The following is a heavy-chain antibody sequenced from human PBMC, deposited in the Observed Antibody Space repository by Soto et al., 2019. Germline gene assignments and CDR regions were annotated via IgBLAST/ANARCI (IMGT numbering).Heavy chain of an antibody. D-gene: IGHD7-27*01. Sequence: QVQLQQWGAGLLKPSETLSLTCAVYGGSFSGYYWNWIRQPPGKGLEWIGEINHSGGANYNPSLKCRVTISVDTSKNQFSLKLSSVTAADTAVYYCARGWGRIFDYWGQGTLVTVSS. CDR2: INHSGGA. J-gene: IGHJ4*02. CDR1: GGSFSGYY. V-gene: IGHV4-34*01. CDR3: ARGWGRIFDY.